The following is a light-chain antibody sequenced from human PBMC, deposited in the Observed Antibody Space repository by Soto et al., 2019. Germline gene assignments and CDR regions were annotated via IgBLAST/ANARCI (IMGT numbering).Light chain of an antibody. CDR3: CSYAGNNSLV. Sequence: QSALTQPRSVSGSPGQSVTISCTGTSSDVGTYDFVSWYQQHPGKAPRLMIFDVSERPSGVPDRFSGSKSGNTASLTVSGLQSDDEADYYCCSYAGNNSLVFGGGTKLTVL. CDR2: DVS. J-gene: IGLJ3*02. V-gene: IGLV2-11*01. CDR1: SSDVGTYDF.